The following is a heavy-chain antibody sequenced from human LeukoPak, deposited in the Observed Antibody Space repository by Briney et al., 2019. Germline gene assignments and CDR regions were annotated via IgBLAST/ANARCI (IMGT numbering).Heavy chain of an antibody. J-gene: IGHJ4*02. V-gene: IGHV4-59*08. Sequence: PSETLSLTCTVSGGSISSYYWSWVRQPPGKGLEGIGYIYYSGSTNYNPSLKSRVTISVDTSKNQFSLKLSSVTAADTAVYYCARHEIAAAGTSDYWGQGTLVTVSS. CDR2: IYYSGST. CDR1: GGSISSYY. CDR3: ARHEIAAAGTSDY. D-gene: IGHD6-13*01.